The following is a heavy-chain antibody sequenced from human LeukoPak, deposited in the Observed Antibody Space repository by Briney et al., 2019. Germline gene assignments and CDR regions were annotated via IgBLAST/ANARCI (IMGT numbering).Heavy chain of an antibody. D-gene: IGHD3-22*01. J-gene: IGHJ4*02. CDR3: ARDRGRYYDSRGFYWGYYFDS. CDR1: GFTVSSNY. CDR2: IYSGGST. V-gene: IGHV3-66*01. Sequence: GGSLRLSCAASGFTVSSNYMSWVRQAPGKGLEWVSVIYSGGSTYYADSVKGRFTISRDNSKNTLYLQMNSLRAEDTAVYYCARDRGRYYDSRGFYWGYYFDSWGQGILVTVST.